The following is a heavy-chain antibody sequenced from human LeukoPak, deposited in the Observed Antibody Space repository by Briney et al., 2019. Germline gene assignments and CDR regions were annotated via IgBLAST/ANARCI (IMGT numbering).Heavy chain of an antibody. Sequence: SETLSLTCTVSGGSISSYYWSWIRQPPGKGLEWIGYIYYSGSTNYNPSLKSRVTISVVTSKNQFSLTLSSVTAADTAVYYCARSLDYYDSSGFLYPPNYYYYYGMDVWGQGTTVTVSS. CDR2: IYYSGST. D-gene: IGHD3-22*01. J-gene: IGHJ6*02. CDR1: GGSISSYY. V-gene: IGHV4-59*01. CDR3: ARSLDYYDSSGFLYPPNYYYYYGMDV.